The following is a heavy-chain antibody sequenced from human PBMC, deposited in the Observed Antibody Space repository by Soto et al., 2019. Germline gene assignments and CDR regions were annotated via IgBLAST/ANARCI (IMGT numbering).Heavy chain of an antibody. Sequence: QVQLLQSGAEEKKPGASVKVSCKASEYTFTNYALHWVRHAPGQRLEWMGWINAGNGNTKYSQKFQGRVTITRDTSASTAYMELSSLRSEDTAVYYCARDILFDYWGQGTLVTVAS. V-gene: IGHV1-3*05. D-gene: IGHD2-15*01. J-gene: IGHJ4*02. CDR2: INAGNGNT. CDR1: EYTFTNYA. CDR3: ARDILFDY.